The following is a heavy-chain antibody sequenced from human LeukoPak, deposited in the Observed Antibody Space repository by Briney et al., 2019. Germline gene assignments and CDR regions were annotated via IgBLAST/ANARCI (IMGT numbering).Heavy chain of an antibody. V-gene: IGHV4-59*01. Sequence: PSETLSLTCTVSGGSISSYYWSWIRQPPGKGLEWIGYIYYSGSTNYNPSLKSRVTTSVDTSKNQFSLKLSSVTAADTAVYYCARWDSYGYSGLDYWGQGTLVTVFS. CDR1: GGSISSYY. CDR2: IYYSGST. CDR3: ARWDSYGYSGLDY. D-gene: IGHD5-18*01. J-gene: IGHJ4*02.